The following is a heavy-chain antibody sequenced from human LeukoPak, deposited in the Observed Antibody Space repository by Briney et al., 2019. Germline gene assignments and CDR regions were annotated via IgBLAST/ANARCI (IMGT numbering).Heavy chain of an antibody. J-gene: IGHJ4*02. CDR1: DGSISSGDYY. V-gene: IGHV4-30-4*01. Sequence: SQTLSLTCTVSDGSISSGDYYWSWIRQPPGKGLEWIGEISHSGSTNYNPSLKSRVTISVDTSKNQFSLKLSSVTAADTAVYYCARGDSSGHYFDYWGQGTLVTVSS. CDR3: ARGDSSGHYFDY. CDR2: ISHSGST. D-gene: IGHD6-19*01.